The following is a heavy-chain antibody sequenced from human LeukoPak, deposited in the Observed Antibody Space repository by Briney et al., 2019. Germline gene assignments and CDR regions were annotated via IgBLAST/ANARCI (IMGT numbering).Heavy chain of an antibody. Sequence: GSVQFSCQASGYTFTGYYMHWVRPAPGQGLEWMGWINPNSGGTNYAQKFQGRVTMTRDTSISTAYMELSRLRSDDTAVYYCAREQVAGIEYFDYWGQGTLVTVSS. J-gene: IGHJ4*02. CDR1: GYTFTGYY. D-gene: IGHD6-19*01. CDR2: INPNSGGT. CDR3: AREQVAGIEYFDY. V-gene: IGHV1-2*02.